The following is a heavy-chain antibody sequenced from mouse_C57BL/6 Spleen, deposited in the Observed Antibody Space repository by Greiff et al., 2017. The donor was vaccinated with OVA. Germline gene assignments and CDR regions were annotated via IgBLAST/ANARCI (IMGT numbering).Heavy chain of an antibody. V-gene: IGHV5-4*03. CDR2: ISDGGSYT. Sequence: EVMLVESGGGLVKPGGSLKLSCAASGFTFSSYAMSWVRQTPEKRLEWVATISDGGSYTYYPDNVKGRFTISRDNATNNLYLQMSHLKSEDTAMYYCARGGAYDPFDDWGQGTTLTVSS. CDR1: GFTFSSYA. CDR3: ARGGAYDPFDD. J-gene: IGHJ2*01. D-gene: IGHD6-5*01.